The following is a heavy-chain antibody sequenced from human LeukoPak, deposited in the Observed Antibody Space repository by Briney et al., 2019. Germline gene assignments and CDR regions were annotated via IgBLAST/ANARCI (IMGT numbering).Heavy chain of an antibody. CDR1: GGSIRTYY. CDR2: IYYSGST. J-gene: IGHJ6*03. Sequence: SETLSLTCRVSGGSIRTYYWSWMRQPPGKGLEWIGYIYYSGSTNYNPSLKSRVTISVDTSKNQFSLRLSSVTAADTAVYYCARVRNWDGSGNYYASGGYYYYMDVWGKGTTVTVSS. V-gene: IGHV4-59*01. D-gene: IGHD3-10*01. CDR3: ARVRNWDGSGNYYASGGYYYYMDV.